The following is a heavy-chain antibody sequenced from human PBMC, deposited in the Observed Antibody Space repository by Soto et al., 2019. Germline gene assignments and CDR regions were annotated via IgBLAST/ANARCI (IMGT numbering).Heavy chain of an antibody. CDR3: ARDLRRNSGSYFDY. CDR2: IDSSGGYT. J-gene: IGHJ4*02. CDR1: GFRFSDYY. V-gene: IGHV3-11*05. Sequence: GGSLRLSCAASGFRFSDYYMSWIRQAPGKGLEWISYIDSSGGYTNYADSVKGRFTISRDNAKNSLYLQVSSLRAGDTAIYYCARDLRRNSGSYFDYWGQGTPVTVS. D-gene: IGHD1-26*01.